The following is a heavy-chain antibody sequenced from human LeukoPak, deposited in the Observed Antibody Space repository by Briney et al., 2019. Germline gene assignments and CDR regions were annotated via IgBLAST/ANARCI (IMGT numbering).Heavy chain of an antibody. D-gene: IGHD3-10*01. J-gene: IGHJ4*02. CDR1: GVTISGYW. V-gene: IGHV3-7*01. CDR3: ATDGGPFDN. Sequence: PGGSLRLSCAASGVTISGYWMSRVRQAPGKGLEWVADIKQDASEIYYVGSVKGRFTISRDNAKNSVFLQMNSLRAEDTAVYYCATDGGPFDNWGQGILVTVSS. CDR2: IKQDASEI.